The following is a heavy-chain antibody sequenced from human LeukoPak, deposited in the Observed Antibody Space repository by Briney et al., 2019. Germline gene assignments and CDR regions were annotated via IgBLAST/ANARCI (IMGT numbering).Heavy chain of an antibody. CDR2: INPNSGGT. V-gene: IGHV1-2*02. D-gene: IGHD1-1*01. CDR3: ARGFQLEGSSPDY. J-gene: IGHJ4*02. CDR1: GYTFTGYY. Sequence: ASVKVSCKASGYTFTGYYMHWVRQAPGQGLEWMGWINPNSGGTNYAQKFQGRVTMTRDTSISTAYMELSRLRSDDTAVYYCARGFQLEGSSPDYWGQGTLVTVSS.